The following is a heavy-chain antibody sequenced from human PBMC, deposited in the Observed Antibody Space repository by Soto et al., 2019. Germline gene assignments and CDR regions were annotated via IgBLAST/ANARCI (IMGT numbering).Heavy chain of an antibody. Sequence: QVQLVQSGAEVKKPGASVKVSCKASGYTFTGYYMHWVRQAPGQGLEWMGWINPNSGGTNYAQKFQGRVTITADKSTSTAYMELSSLRSEDTAVYYCARRGYSGYENAFDIWGQGTMVTVSS. CDR2: INPNSGGT. D-gene: IGHD5-12*01. V-gene: IGHV1-2*02. J-gene: IGHJ3*02. CDR3: ARRGYSGYENAFDI. CDR1: GYTFTGYY.